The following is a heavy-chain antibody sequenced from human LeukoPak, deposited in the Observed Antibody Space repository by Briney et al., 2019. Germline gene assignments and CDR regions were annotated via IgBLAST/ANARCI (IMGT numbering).Heavy chain of an antibody. CDR1: GFTFSRDW. CDR2: INSDGSST. V-gene: IGHV3-74*01. D-gene: IGHD6-13*01. Sequence: GGSLRLSCAASGFTFSRDWMHWVRQAPGKGLVWVSRINSDGSSTIYADSVKGRFTISRDNSKNTLYLQMNSLRDEDTAVYYCATFSSGWSLCYWGQGTLVTVSS. CDR3: ATFSSGWSLCY. J-gene: IGHJ4*02.